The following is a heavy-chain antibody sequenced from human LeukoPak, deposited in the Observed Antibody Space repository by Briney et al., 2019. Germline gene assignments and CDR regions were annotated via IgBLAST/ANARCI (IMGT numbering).Heavy chain of an antibody. CDR2: ISRRSSYI. CDR3: AREWGGYDSPYYFDS. J-gene: IGHJ4*02. V-gene: IGHV3-21*01. Sequence: PGGSLRLSCEGSAFIFSGHWMNWVRQAPGKGLEWVSFISRRSSYIYYADSVKGRFTISRDNAENSLYLQMNSLRAEDTAVYYCAREWGGYDSPYYFDSWGQGTLVTVSS. CDR1: AFIFSGHW. D-gene: IGHD5-12*01.